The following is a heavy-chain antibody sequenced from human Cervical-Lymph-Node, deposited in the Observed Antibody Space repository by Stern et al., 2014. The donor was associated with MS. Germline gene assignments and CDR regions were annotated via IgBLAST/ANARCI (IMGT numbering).Heavy chain of an antibody. CDR3: ATVAPGGYSSGWRYYLDY. J-gene: IGHJ4*02. V-gene: IGHV1-24*01. Sequence: QVQLVQSGAEVKKPGASVKVSCKVSGYTLTELSMHWVRQAPGKGLEWMGGFDPEDCETINAQKFQGRVTMTEDTSTDTAYMELSSLRSEDTAVYYCATVAPGGYSSGWRYYLDYWGQGTLVTVSS. D-gene: IGHD6-19*01. CDR2: FDPEDCET. CDR1: GYTLTELS.